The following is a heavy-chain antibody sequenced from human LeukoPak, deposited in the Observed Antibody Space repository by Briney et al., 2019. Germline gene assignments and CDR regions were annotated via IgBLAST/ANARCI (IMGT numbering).Heavy chain of an antibody. Sequence: GGSLRLSCAACGFTFNTYSMNWVRQAPGRGLEWVSSISSSSSFIYYADSVEGRFTISRDNAKNSLYLQMNSLRAEDTAVYYCARAGSTNSWFDPWGQGTLVTVSS. D-gene: IGHD2-2*01. V-gene: IGHV3-21*01. CDR2: ISSSSSFI. J-gene: IGHJ5*02. CDR3: ARAGSTNSWFDP. CDR1: GFTFNTYS.